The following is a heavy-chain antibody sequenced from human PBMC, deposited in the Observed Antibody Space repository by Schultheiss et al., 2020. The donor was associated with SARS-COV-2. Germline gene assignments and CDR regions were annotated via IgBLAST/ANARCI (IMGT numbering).Heavy chain of an antibody. D-gene: IGHD5-24*01. Sequence: ASVKVSCKASGYTFTSYDINWVRQATGQGLEWMGWMNPNSGNTGYAQKFQGRVTMTRDTSISTAYMELSRLRSDDTAVYYCARRDGYSRVDAFDIWGQGTMVTVSS. CDR2: MNPNSGNT. CDR1: GYTFTSYD. CDR3: ARRDGYSRVDAFDI. J-gene: IGHJ3*02. V-gene: IGHV1-8*01.